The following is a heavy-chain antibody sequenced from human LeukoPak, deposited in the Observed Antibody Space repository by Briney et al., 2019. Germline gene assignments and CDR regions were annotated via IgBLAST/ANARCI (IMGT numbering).Heavy chain of an antibody. CDR3: ARSSYDFLTGSPVLNSFDY. Sequence: ASVKVSCKASGYTFTRYALHWVRQAPRQRLEWMGWVNAGNGKTKYSQKFQGRVTITRDTSASAAYMELNSLRSEDTAVYYCARSSYDFLTGSPVLNSFDYWGQGTLVTVSS. D-gene: IGHD3-9*01. J-gene: IGHJ4*02. CDR2: VNAGNGKT. V-gene: IGHV1-3*01. CDR1: GYTFTRYA.